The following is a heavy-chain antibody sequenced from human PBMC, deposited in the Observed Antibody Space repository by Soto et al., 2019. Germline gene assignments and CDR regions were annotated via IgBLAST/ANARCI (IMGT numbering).Heavy chain of an antibody. CDR2: IRNDGTVR. J-gene: IGHJ4*02. CDR1: GFTFSNHD. Sequence: GGSLRLSCAASGFTFSNHDIHWVRQTPGKGLEWLATIRNDGTVRNYAESVRGRFTISRDNSKKTLYLEMNNLRAEDTAVYYCATKKIDDFDYWGQGTLVTVSS. V-gene: IGHV3-30*02. CDR3: ATKKIDDFDY.